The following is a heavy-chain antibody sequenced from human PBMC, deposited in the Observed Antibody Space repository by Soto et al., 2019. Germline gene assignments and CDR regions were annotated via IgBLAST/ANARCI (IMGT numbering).Heavy chain of an antibody. J-gene: IGHJ4*02. Sequence: VQLVESGGGVVQPGRSLRLSCAASGFTFSSYGMHWVRQAPGKGLEWVAVISYDGSNKYYADSVKGRFTISRDNSKNTLYLQMNSLRAEDTAVYYCAKDGGGYGDYIDYWGQGTLVTVSS. V-gene: IGHV3-30*18. D-gene: IGHD3-16*01. CDR1: GFTFSSYG. CDR2: ISYDGSNK. CDR3: AKDGGGYGDYIDY.